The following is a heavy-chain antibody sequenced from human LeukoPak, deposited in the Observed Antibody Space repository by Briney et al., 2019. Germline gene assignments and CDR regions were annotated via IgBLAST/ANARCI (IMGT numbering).Heavy chain of an antibody. CDR2: INPNSGGT. CDR3: ARRRDERGYKDIFDI. Sequence: ASVKVSCKASGYTFTGYYMHWVRQAPGQGLEWMGWINPNSGGTNYAQKFQGRVTMTRDTSISTAYLQRSSLKASDTAMYHCARRRDERGYKDIFDIWGQGTMVTVSS. D-gene: IGHD5-18*01. CDR1: GYTFTGYY. J-gene: IGHJ3*02. V-gene: IGHV1-2*02.